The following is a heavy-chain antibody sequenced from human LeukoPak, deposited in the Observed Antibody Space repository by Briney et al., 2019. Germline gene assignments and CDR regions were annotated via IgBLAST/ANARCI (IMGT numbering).Heavy chain of an antibody. Sequence: GGSLRLSCAASGFTFSDYYMSWIRQAPGKGLEWVSYISSSGSTIYYADSVRGRFTISRDNAKNSLYLQMNSLRAEDTAVYYCARDKHYDSSGYYNYWGQGTLVTVSS. CDR1: GFTFSDYY. D-gene: IGHD3-22*01. J-gene: IGHJ4*02. CDR2: ISSSGSTI. CDR3: ARDKHYDSSGYYNY. V-gene: IGHV3-11*01.